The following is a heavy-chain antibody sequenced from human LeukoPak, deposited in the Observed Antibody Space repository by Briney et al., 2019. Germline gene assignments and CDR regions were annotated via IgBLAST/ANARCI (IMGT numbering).Heavy chain of an antibody. CDR2: IYYSGST. J-gene: IGHJ3*02. CDR3: ARARYDSSGYEGMSAFDI. CDR1: GGSISSSSYY. Sequence: SETLSLTCTVSGGSISSSSYYWGWIRQPPGKGLEWIGSIYYSGSTYYNPSLKSRVTISVDRSKNQFSLKLYSVTAADTAVYYCARARYDSSGYEGMSAFDIWGQGTMVTVSS. V-gene: IGHV4-39*07. D-gene: IGHD3-22*01.